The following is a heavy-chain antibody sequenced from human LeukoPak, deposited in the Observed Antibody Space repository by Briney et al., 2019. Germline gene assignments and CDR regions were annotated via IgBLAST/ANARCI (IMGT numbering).Heavy chain of an antibody. Sequence: GGSLRLSCTASGFIFSNYNMNWVRQTPGKGLEWLSYISSSSSGTIYYVDSVKGRSTISGYNANNLLYLQMNSLRTDGTSVDYCAIALGYSYGYAVDDSSQGSLVTV. CDR2: ISSSSSGTI. CDR1: GFIFSNYN. CDR3: AIALGYSYGYAVDD. D-gene: IGHD5-18*01. J-gene: IGHJ4*02. V-gene: IGHV3-48*01.